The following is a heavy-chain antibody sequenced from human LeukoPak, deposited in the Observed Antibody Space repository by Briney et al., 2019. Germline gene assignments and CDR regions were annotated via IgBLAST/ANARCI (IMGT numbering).Heavy chain of an antibody. D-gene: IGHD2-2*01. CDR1: GFTISSNY. J-gene: IGHJ6*03. CDR2: IYSGGST. Sequence: PGGSLRLSCAASGFTISSNYMSWVRQAPGKGLEWVSVIYSGGSTYYADSVKGRFTISRDNSKNTLYLQMNSLRAEDTAVYYCARDRGGSTSPYYYVDVWGKGTTVTVSS. V-gene: IGHV3-53*01. CDR3: ARDRGGSTSPYYYVDV.